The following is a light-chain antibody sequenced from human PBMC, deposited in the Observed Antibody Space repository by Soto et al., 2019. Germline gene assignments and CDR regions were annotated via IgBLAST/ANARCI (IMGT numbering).Light chain of an antibody. CDR1: SSNIGNNY. J-gene: IGLJ3*02. CDR3: ASWDDSLSAVV. CDR2: DNN. V-gene: IGLV1-51*01. Sequence: QSVLTQPPSVSAAPGQKVTISCSGSSSNIGNNYVSWYQQLPGTAPKLLIYDNNDRPSGIPDRFSGSKSGTSATLGITGLQTGDEASYYCASWDDSLSAVVFGGGTKLPS.